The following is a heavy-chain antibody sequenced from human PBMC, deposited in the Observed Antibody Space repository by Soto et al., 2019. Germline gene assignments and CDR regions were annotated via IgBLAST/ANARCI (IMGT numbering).Heavy chain of an antibody. D-gene: IGHD3-3*01. Sequence: QVQLQESGPGLVKPSQTLSLTCTVSGGSISSGGYYWSWIRQHPGKGLEWIGYLYYSGSTYYNPSLKSRVTIAVDTSKNQFSLKLSSVTAADTDVYYGARVDDFWSGRALDYWGQRTLVTVSS. V-gene: IGHV4-31*03. CDR3: ARVDDFWSGRALDY. CDR1: GGSISSGGYY. CDR2: LYYSGST. J-gene: IGHJ4*02.